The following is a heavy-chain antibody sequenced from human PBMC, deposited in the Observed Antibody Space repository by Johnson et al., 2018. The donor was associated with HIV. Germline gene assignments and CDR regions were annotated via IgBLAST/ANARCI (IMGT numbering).Heavy chain of an antibody. CDR1: GFTFSSYG. J-gene: IGHJ3*02. V-gene: IGHV3-30*02. CDR3: ARDLAGHNAFDI. Sequence: QVQLVESGGGVVQPGRSLRLSCAASGFTFSSYGMHWVRQAPGKGLEWVAFIRYDGSNKYYADSVKGRFTISRDNSKNTLYLQMNSLRAEDTAVYYCARDLAGHNAFDIWGQGTMVTVSS. CDR2: IRYDGSNK. D-gene: IGHD6-19*01.